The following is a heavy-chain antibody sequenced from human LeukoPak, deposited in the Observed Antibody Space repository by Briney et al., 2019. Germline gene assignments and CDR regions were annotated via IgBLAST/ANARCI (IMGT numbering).Heavy chain of an antibody. D-gene: IGHD2-2*01. V-gene: IGHV3-21*01. Sequence: PGGSLRLSCAASGFTFSSYSMNWVRQAPGKGLEWVSSISSSSSYIYYADSVKGRFTISRDNAKNSLYLQMNSLRAEDTAVYYCARDLKEQYQDAFDIWGQGTMVTVSS. CDR3: ARDLKEQYQDAFDI. CDR2: ISSSSSYI. J-gene: IGHJ3*02. CDR1: GFTFSSYS.